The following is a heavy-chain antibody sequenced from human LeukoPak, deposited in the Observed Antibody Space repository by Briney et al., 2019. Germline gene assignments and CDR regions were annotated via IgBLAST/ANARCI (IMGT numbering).Heavy chain of an antibody. J-gene: IGHJ4*02. D-gene: IGHD1-1*01. V-gene: IGHV3-49*04. CDR1: GFTFGDYA. CDR3: ARGPELETKYRHSDY. Sequence: GGSLRLSCTGSGFTFGDYAMTWVRQAPGKGLEWVGFIRSQIYGGTPEYAASVKGRFTISRDDFEGVAYLQMNSLKTEDTAVYYCARGPELETKYRHSDYWGQGTLVTVFS. CDR2: IRSQIYGGTP.